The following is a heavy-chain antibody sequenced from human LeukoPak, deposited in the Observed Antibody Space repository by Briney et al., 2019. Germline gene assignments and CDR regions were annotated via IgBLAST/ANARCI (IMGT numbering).Heavy chain of an antibody. D-gene: IGHD3-10*01. J-gene: IGHJ4*02. CDR3: ATHPGDYWFGYLQL. Sequence: PGGSLRLSCAASGFTFSSYGIHWVRQAPGKGLEWVAFIRYDGSNEYYADSVKGRFTISRDNSKNTLYLQMNGLRAEDTAVYYCATHPGDYWFGYLQLWGQGTLVTVSS. CDR1: GFTFSSYG. V-gene: IGHV3-30*02. CDR2: IRYDGSNE.